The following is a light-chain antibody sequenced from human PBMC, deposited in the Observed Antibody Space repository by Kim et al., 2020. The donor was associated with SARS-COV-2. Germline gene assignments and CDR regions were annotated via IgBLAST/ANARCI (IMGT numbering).Light chain of an antibody. J-gene: IGKJ2*01. CDR2: DAS. Sequence: IQLTQSPSSLSASVGDRVTITCRASEGIRNSLAWYQQRPGKAPKLLLYDASRLESGVPSRFSGSGSGTDFTLTISSLQPEDFATYYCQQYYSSVIYTFGQGTKLEI. CDR1: EGIRNS. CDR3: QQYYSSVIYT. V-gene: IGKV1-NL1*01.